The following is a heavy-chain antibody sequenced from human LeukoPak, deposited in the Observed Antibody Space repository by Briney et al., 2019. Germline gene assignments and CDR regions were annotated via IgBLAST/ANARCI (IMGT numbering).Heavy chain of an antibody. CDR2: VSASGGST. D-gene: IGHD3-22*01. V-gene: IGHV3-23*01. CDR3: AKEAAATYYHIDY. CDR1: GVTFRTYA. J-gene: IGHJ4*02. Sequence: GGSLRLSCVASGVTFRTYAMSWVRQAPGKGLEWVSSVSASGGSTYYADSVKGRFTISRDDSSSTLYLQMNSLKAEDTAVYFCAKEAAATYYHIDYWGQGSLVTVSS.